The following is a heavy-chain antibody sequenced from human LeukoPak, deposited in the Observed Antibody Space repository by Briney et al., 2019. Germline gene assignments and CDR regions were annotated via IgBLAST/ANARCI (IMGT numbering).Heavy chain of an antibody. V-gene: IGHV3-21*01. CDR1: GFTFSSYS. J-gene: IGHJ4*02. CDR2: ISSSSSYI. CDR3: AGGRSSLFDY. Sequence: GGSLRLSCAASGFTFSSYSMNWVRQAPGKGLEWVSSISSSSSYIYYADSVKGRFTISRDNAKNSLYLQMNSLRAEDTAVYYCAGGRSSLFDYWGQGTLVTVSS. D-gene: IGHD6-6*01.